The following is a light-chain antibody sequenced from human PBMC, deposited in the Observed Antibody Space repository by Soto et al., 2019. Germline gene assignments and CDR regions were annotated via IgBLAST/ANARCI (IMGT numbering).Light chain of an antibody. Sequence: QSALTQPASVSGSPGQSITISCTGTSSDVGGYNFVSWYQQHPGKAPRLMIFEVNNRPSGVSDRFSGSKSGNTASLTISGLQAEDEADYYCSSYTFSCTLVVFGGGTKLTVL. CDR3: SSYTFSCTLVV. CDR2: EVN. V-gene: IGLV2-14*01. CDR1: SSDVGGYNF. J-gene: IGLJ3*02.